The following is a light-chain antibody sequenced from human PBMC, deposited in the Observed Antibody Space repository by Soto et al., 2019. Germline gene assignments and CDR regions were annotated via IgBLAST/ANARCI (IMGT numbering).Light chain of an antibody. CDR2: VNGDGSH. J-gene: IGLJ3*02. CDR1: SGHSSHA. V-gene: IGLV4-69*01. Sequence: QSVLTQSPSASASLGASVKLTCTLSSGHSSHAIAWHQQQPEKGPRYLMKVNGDGSHSKGAGIPDRFSGSTSGAEYYLTISSLQAEDEADYYCQTWGTGVYWVFGGGTKLT. CDR3: QTWGTGVYWV.